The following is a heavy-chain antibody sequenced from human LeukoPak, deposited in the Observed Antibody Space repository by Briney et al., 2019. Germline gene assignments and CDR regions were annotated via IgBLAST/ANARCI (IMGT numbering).Heavy chain of an antibody. J-gene: IGHJ3*01. D-gene: IGHD1-26*01. CDR1: GGSVSIYY. V-gene: IGHV4-59*02. Sequence: SETLSLTCAVSGGSVSIYYWTWIRQPPGKGLEWIGYIYYSGSTNYNPSLKSRVTISVDTSKSQFSLKLSSVTAADTAVYYCARNNNLVGATNNDAFDVWGQGTMVTVSS. CDR2: IYYSGST. CDR3: ARNNNLVGATNNDAFDV.